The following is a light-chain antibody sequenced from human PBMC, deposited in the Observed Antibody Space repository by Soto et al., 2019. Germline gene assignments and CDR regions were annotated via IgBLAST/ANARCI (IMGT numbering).Light chain of an antibody. CDR1: QSVSSY. V-gene: IGKV3-11*01. CDR3: QQRSNWPPLVS. J-gene: IGKJ2*01. CDR2: DAS. Sequence: EIVLKQSPATLSLSPGERATLSCSASQSVSSYLAWSQQKPGQAPRLLIYDASNRSTGITARFSGSGSGTDVSLTIGSLEHEDFAGYYCQQRSNWPPLVSFGQGTQLEIK.